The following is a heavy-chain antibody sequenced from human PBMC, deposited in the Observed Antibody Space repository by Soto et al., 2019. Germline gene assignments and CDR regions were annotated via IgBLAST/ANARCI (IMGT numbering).Heavy chain of an antibody. Sequence: QLQLQESGPGLVKPSETLSLTCTVSGGSISSTSYYWGWIRQPPGKGLEWIGNIYHSGTTYYNPSLTSRVPISVDTSKNQFSLKLTSGTAADTAVYYCARHDYDSGSYVRYWGQGTLVTVSS. CDR1: GGSISSTSYY. CDR3: ARHDYDSGSYVRY. CDR2: IYHSGTT. J-gene: IGHJ4*02. D-gene: IGHD3-10*01. V-gene: IGHV4-39*01.